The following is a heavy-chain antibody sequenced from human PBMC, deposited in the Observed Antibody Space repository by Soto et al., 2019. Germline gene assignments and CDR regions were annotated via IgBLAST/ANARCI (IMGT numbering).Heavy chain of an antibody. V-gene: IGHV3-21*01. CDR1: GFTFRRYS. CDR2: ISRSSSSI. CDR3: ASRDTVLDDY. Sequence: PGGSLRLSCAASGFTFRRYSMNWVRQAPGKGLEWVSSISRSSSSIYYADSVKGRFTISRDNAKDSLYLQMNSLRAEDTAVYYCASRDTVLDDYWGQGTLVTVSS. J-gene: IGHJ4*02. D-gene: IGHD4-17*01.